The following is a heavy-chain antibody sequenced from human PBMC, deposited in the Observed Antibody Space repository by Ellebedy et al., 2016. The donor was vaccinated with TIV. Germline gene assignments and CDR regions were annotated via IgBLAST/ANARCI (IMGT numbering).Heavy chain of an antibody. J-gene: IGHJ4*01. V-gene: IGHV3-74*01. D-gene: IGHD2-21*02. CDR2: INGDGGFT. CDR1: GFTFSRHW. Sequence: GESLKISCAASGFTFSRHWMHWICQAPGKGLVWLSRINGDGGFTSHADFVKGRFTISRDNAKNTLYLQMNSLKAEDTAMYYCSTLSDTGYWGHGTLVTVSS. CDR3: STLSDTGY.